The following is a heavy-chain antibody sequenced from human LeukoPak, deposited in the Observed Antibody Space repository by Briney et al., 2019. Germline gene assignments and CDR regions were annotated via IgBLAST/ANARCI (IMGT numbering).Heavy chain of an antibody. D-gene: IGHD3-22*01. Sequence: PGGSLRLSCAASGFTFNSYSMNWVRQAPGKGLEWVSYIDSRGTLIYYGDSVKGRVTISRDNAKNSLYLEMNSLRAEDTAVYYCAITADYYDSSGPPQGFDPWGQGTLVTVSS. V-gene: IGHV3-48*04. CDR3: AITADYYDSSGPPQGFDP. J-gene: IGHJ5*02. CDR2: IDSRGTLI. CDR1: GFTFNSYS.